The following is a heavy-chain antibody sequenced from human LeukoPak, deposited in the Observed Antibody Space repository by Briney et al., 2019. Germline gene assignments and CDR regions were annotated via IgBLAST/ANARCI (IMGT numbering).Heavy chain of an antibody. J-gene: IGHJ4*02. CDR3: ARRGSYTYYYDSSGYHFDY. V-gene: IGHV5-51*01. D-gene: IGHD3-22*01. CDR1: GYSFTSYW. Sequence: GESLKISCKGSGYSFTSYWIGWVRQMPGKGLEWMGIIYPGDSDTRYSPSFQGQVTISADKSISTAYLQWSSLKASDTAMYYCARRGSYTYYYDSSGYHFDYWGQGTLVTVSS. CDR2: IYPGDSDT.